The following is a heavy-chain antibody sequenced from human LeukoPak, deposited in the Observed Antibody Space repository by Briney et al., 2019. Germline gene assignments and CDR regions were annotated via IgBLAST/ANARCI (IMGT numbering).Heavy chain of an antibody. CDR2: IQYDGSNK. D-gene: IGHD3-10*01. CDR1: GFTFSNYG. Sequence: GGSLRLSCAASGFTFSNYGIHWVRQAPGKGLEWVAFIQYDGSNKYYADSVKGRFTISRDNSKNTLFLQMNSLRAEDTAVYYCAKAQRYGSGTYSFFDYWGQGTLVTVSS. J-gene: IGHJ4*02. V-gene: IGHV3-30*02. CDR3: AKAQRYGSGTYSFFDY.